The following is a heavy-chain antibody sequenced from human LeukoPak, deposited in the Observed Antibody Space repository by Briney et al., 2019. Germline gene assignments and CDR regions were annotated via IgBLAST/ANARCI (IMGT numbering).Heavy chain of an antibody. D-gene: IGHD6-19*01. J-gene: IGHJ6*02. CDR2: IKPDGSEK. CDR1: GFTFSSYW. V-gene: IGHV3-7*04. CDR3: ARAAVAAPGDV. Sequence: GGSLRLSCAASGFTFSSYWMAWVRQAPGKGLEWVADIKPDGSEKYYVDSLKGRFTISRDNAENSLYLQMKSLRDEDTAVYYCARAAVAAPGDVWGQGTTVTVSS.